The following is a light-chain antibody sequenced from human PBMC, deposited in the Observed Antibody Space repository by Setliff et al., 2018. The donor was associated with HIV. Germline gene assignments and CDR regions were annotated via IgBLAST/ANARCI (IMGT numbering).Light chain of an antibody. V-gene: IGLV2-14*03. CDR2: DVS. J-gene: IGLJ1*01. CDR1: SSDVGYYDS. CDR3: SSYTSSTPLYV. Sequence: QSALAQPASVSGSPGQSITISCSGASSDVGYYDSVSWYQQHPGKAPKLMIYDVSYRPSGVSNRFSGSKSGNTASLTISGLQAEDEADYYCSSYTSSTPLYVVGNGTKV.